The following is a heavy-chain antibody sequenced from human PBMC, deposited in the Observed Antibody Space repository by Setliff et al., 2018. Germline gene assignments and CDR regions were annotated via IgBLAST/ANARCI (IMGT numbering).Heavy chain of an antibody. V-gene: IGHV4-34*01. CDR3: VRGGPTLTISRVLVVSSFDP. Sequence: SETLSLTCAVYGGSFNSYYWSWIRQPPGKGLEWIGEINQSGSTNYNPSLKSRVTMSVDTSKNQFSLKLSSVTAADTATYYCVRGGPTLTISRVLVVSSFDPWGQGSRVTVS. J-gene: IGHJ5*02. CDR2: INQSGST. CDR1: GGSFNSYY. D-gene: IGHD3-3*01.